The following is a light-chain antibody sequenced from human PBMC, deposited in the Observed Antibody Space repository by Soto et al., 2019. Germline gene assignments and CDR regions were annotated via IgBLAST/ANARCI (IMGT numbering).Light chain of an antibody. V-gene: IGKV1-5*03. CDR1: QSISDL. Sequence: DIPMTKSPSTLSASVGDRVTITCRASQSISDLLAWYQQKPGKAPKLLIYKASSLKSGVPSRFSGSGSGTEYTLTISSLQPDDFASYYCQQYNGYWTFGQGTKVEIK. CDR2: KAS. CDR3: QQYNGYWT. J-gene: IGKJ1*01.